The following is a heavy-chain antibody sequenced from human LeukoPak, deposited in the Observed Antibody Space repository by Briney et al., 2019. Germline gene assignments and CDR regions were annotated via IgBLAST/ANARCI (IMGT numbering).Heavy chain of an antibody. CDR1: GFTVSSNY. D-gene: IGHD1-26*01. CDR2: IYSGGNT. V-gene: IGHV3-53*01. CDR3: ARLGPYYFDY. Sequence: GGSLRLFCAASGFTVSSNYMSWVRQAPGKGLEWVSVIYSGGNTYYADSVKGRFTISRDNSKNTLYLQMNSLRAEDTAVYYCARLGPYYFDYWGQGTLVTVSS. J-gene: IGHJ4*02.